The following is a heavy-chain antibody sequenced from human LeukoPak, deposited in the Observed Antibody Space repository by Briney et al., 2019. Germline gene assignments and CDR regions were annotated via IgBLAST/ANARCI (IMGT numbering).Heavy chain of an antibody. V-gene: IGHV4-59*01. CDR1: GGSISSYY. J-gene: IGHJ4*02. CDR3: ARREQWLVGDDY. Sequence: SETLSLTCTVSGGSISSYYWSWIRQPPGKGLEWIGYIYYSGSTNYNPSLKSRVTISVDTSKNQFSLKLSSVTAADTAVYYCARREQWLVGDDYWGQGTLVTVSS. D-gene: IGHD6-19*01. CDR2: IYYSGST.